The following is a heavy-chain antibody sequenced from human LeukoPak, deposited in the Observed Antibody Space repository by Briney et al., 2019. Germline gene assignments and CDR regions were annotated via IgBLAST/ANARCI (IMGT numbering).Heavy chain of an antibody. CDR2: INTDSGVT. J-gene: IGHJ6*04. Sequence: ASVPVSCKTSGHTFSGYYMHWVRQAPGQGLGWMGWINTDSGVTNYAQKLQGRVTMTRDTSISTAYMELSRLGSDDTAVFYCARGIVSYRLDVWGKGTTVTVSS. V-gene: IGHV1-2*02. CDR1: GHTFSGYY. CDR3: ARGIVSYRLDV. D-gene: IGHD2/OR15-2a*01.